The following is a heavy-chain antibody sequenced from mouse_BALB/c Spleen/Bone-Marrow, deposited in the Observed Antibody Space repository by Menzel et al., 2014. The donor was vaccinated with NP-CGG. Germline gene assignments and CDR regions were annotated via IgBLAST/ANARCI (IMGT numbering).Heavy chain of an antibody. CDR1: GHTFTSYY. CDR2: INPSNGGT. Sequence: VQLQQSGAELVKPGASVKLSCKASGHTFTSYYMYWVKQRPGQGLEWIGEINPSNGGTNFNEKFKSKATLTVDKSSSTAYMQLSSLTSEDSAVYYCTNDYLFAYWGQGTLVTVSA. D-gene: IGHD2-4*01. J-gene: IGHJ3*01. V-gene: IGHV1S16*01. CDR3: TNDYLFAY.